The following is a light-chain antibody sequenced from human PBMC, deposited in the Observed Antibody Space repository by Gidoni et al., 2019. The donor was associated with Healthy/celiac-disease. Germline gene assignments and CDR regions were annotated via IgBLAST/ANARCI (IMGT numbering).Light chain of an antibody. Sequence: ISCTGSSSNIGAGYDVHWYQQLPGTAPKLLIYGNSNRPSGVPDRFSGSKSGTSASLAITGLQAEDEADYYCQSYDSSLSGVVFGGGTKLTVL. CDR2: GNS. J-gene: IGLJ2*01. CDR3: QSYDSSLSGVV. V-gene: IGLV1-40*01. CDR1: SSNIGAGYD.